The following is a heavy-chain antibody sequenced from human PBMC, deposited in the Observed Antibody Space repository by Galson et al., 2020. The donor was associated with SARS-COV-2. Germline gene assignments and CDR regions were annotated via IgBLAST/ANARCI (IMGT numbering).Heavy chain of an antibody. Sequence: QAGGYLRLSCAASGFTDSNNYMSWVRQAPGKGQEWVSLIYSVGRTSYTDSVKGRFTISRDNSKNTLYLQMNTLRAEDTAIYYCAAFTSLDYWGQGALVTVSS. V-gene: IGHV3-66*01. CDR2: IYSVGRT. J-gene: IGHJ4*02. CDR3: AAFTSLDY. D-gene: IGHD1-1*01. CDR1: GFTDSNNY.